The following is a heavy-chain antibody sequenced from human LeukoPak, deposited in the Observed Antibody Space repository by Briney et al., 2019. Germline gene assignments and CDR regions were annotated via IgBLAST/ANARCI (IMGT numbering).Heavy chain of an antibody. CDR3: AKEGDYYDSSGYLDY. V-gene: IGHV3-30*18. D-gene: IGHD3-22*01. Sequence: GRSLRLSCAASGFTFSSYGMHWVRQAPGKGLEWVAVISYDGSNKYYADSVKGRFTISRDNSKNTLYLQMNSLRAEDTAVYYCAKEGDYYDSSGYLDYWGQGTLVXV. CDR2: ISYDGSNK. J-gene: IGHJ4*02. CDR1: GFTFSSYG.